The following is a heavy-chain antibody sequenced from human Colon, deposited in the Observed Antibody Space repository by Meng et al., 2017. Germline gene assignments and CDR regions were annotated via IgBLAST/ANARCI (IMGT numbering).Heavy chain of an antibody. CDR3: AGKRRNRITMVRGVTGAYGMDV. V-gene: IGHV4-4*02. CDR2: IYHSGST. J-gene: IGHJ6*02. Sequence: SETLSLTCAVSGGSISSSNWWSWVRQPPGKGLEWIGEIYHSGSTNYNPSLKSRVTISVDKSKNQFSLKLSSVTAADTAVYYCAGKRRNRITMVRGVTGAYGMDVWGQGTTVTVSS. D-gene: IGHD3-10*01. CDR1: GGSISSSNW.